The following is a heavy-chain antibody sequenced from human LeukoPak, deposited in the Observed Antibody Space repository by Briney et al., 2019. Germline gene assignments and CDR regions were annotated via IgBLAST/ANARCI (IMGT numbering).Heavy chain of an antibody. CDR3: AKYVTAKGPPYGLDV. Sequence: AGGSLRLSCAASEFTFSSYAMQWVRQTLGKGLEWVSGISASGDTTYYADSVKGRFTISRDNSKNTLYLQMNSLRAEDTAIYYCAKYVTAKGPPYGLDVWGQGTTVTVS. CDR1: EFTFSSYA. D-gene: IGHD1-14*01. V-gene: IGHV3-23*01. J-gene: IGHJ6*02. CDR2: ISASGDTT.